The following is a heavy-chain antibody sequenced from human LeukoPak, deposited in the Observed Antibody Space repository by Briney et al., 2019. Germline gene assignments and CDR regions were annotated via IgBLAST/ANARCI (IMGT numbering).Heavy chain of an antibody. CDR1: GGSISSYY. D-gene: IGHD5-24*01. V-gene: IGHV4-4*07. CDR3: ARDCELQCPLDY. CDR2: IYTSGST. Sequence: SETLSLTCTVSGGSISSYYWSWIRQPAGKGLEWIGRIYTSGSTNYSPSLKSRVTMSVDTSKNQFSLKLSSVTAADTAVYYCARDCELQCPLDYWGQGTLVTVSS. J-gene: IGHJ4*02.